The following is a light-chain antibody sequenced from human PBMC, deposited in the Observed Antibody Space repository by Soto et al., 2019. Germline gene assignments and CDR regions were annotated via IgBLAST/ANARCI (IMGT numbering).Light chain of an antibody. CDR1: QSISSW. V-gene: IGKV1-5*01. Sequence: DIQMTQSPSTLSASVGDRVTITCRASQSISSWLAWYQQKPGKAPKLLIYDASSLESGVPSRFSGSRSGTPSRFSGSRSGTEFTLTISSLQPDDSATYYCQQYSSDWTFGQGTKVEIK. CDR3: QQYSSDWT. CDR2: DAS. J-gene: IGKJ1*01.